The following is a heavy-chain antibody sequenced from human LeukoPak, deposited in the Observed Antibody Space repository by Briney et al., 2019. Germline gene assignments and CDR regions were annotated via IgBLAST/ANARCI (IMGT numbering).Heavy chain of an antibody. D-gene: IGHD2-8*01. CDR3: ALAPNSNWFDF. V-gene: IGHV4-59*03. Sequence: SETLSLTCTVSGDSPSNFYWNWIRQSPGKGLEWIGNIHYSGCSVYNPSLKSRGTISIDTSRRQFFLKLNSVTAADTAVYFCALAPNSNWFDFWGPGTLVTVSS. CDR1: GDSPSNFY. CDR2: IHYSGCS. J-gene: IGHJ5*01.